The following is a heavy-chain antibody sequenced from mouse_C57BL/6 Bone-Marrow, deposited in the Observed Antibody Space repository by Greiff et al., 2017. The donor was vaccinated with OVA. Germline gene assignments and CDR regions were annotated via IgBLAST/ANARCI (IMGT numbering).Heavy chain of an antibody. CDR3: ARDGRRFTPEVWFAY. CDR1: GFTFSSYA. D-gene: IGHD2-12*01. V-gene: IGHV5-4*03. Sequence: EVKLMESGGGLVKPGGSLKLSCAASGFTFSSYAMSWVRQTPEKRLEWVATISDGGSYTYYPDNVKGRFTISRDNAKNNLYLQMSHLKSEDTAMYYCARDGRRFTPEVWFAYWGQGTLVTVSA. CDR2: ISDGGSYT. J-gene: IGHJ3*01.